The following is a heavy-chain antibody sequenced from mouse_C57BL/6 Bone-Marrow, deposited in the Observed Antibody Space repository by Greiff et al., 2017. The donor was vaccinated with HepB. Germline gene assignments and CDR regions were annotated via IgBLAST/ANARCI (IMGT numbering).Heavy chain of an antibody. Sequence: QVHVKQPGAELVKPGASVKMSCKASGYTFTSYWITWVKQRPGQGLEWIGDIYPGSGSTNYNEKFKSKATLTVDTSSSTAYMQRSSLTSEDSAVYYCARMGYGSSWDYWGQGTTLTVSS. V-gene: IGHV1-55*01. CDR3: ARMGYGSSWDY. D-gene: IGHD1-1*01. CDR1: GYTFTSYW. J-gene: IGHJ2*01. CDR2: IYPGSGST.